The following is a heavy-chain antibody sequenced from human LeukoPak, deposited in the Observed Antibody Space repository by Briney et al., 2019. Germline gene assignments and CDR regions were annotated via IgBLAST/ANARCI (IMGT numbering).Heavy chain of an antibody. V-gene: IGHV4-34*01. J-gene: IGHJ5*02. CDR3: ARSLVVPAKALGYWFDP. CDR1: GGSFSGYY. D-gene: IGHD2-2*01. Sequence: SETLSFTCAVYGGSFSGYYWSWIRQPPGKGLEWIGEINHSGSTNYNPSLKSRVTISVDTSKNQFSLKLSSVTAADTAVYYCARSLVVPAKALGYWFDPWGQGTLVTVSS. CDR2: INHSGST.